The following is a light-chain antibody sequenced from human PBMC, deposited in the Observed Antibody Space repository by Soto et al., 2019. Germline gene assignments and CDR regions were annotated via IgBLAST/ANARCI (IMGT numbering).Light chain of an antibody. Sequence: QSVLTQAASVSGSPGQSISISCTGTSSDFGSYNSVSWYQQHPGKAPKLMIYDVSYRPSGISGRFSGSKSGNTASLTISGLQAEDEADYYCSSYTTNTYVVFGGGTKVTVL. CDR2: DVS. V-gene: IGLV2-14*03. CDR1: SSDFGSYNS. CDR3: SSYTTNTYVV. J-gene: IGLJ2*01.